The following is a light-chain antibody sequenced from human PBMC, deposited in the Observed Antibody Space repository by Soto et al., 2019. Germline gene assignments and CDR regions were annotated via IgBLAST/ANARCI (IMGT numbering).Light chain of an antibody. CDR2: DAS. Sequence: EIVLTQSPATLSLSPGERATLSCRASQSVSSSLAWYQQKPGQAPRLLIYDASNRATGIPARFSGSGSGTDFTLTISSLEPEDFAVYYCQQRSNWPGGAFGQGTRLEN. V-gene: IGKV3-11*01. CDR1: QSVSSS. J-gene: IGKJ5*01. CDR3: QQRSNWPGGA.